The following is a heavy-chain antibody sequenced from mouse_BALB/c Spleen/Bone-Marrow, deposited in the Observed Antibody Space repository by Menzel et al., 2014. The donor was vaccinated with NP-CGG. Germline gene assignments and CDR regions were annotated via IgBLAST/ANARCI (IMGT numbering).Heavy chain of an antibody. V-gene: IGHV1S22*01. CDR1: GYTFTSYW. D-gene: IGHD4-1*01. Sequence: LQESGSELVRPGASVKLSCKASGYTFTSYWMHWVKQRHGQGLEWIGNIYPGSGSTNYDEKFKSKGTLTVDTSSSTAYMHLSSLTSEDSSVYYCSRWDCGDMDYWGQGTSVTVSS. CDR3: SRWDCGDMDY. CDR2: IYPGSGST. J-gene: IGHJ4*01.